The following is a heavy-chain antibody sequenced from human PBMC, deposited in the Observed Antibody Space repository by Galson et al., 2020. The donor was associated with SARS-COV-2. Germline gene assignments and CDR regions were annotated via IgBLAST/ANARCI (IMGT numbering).Heavy chain of an antibody. CDR2: ISYDGSNK. V-gene: IGHV3-30*04. J-gene: IGHJ6*02. Sequence: GESLKISCAASGFTFNSYAIHWVRQAPGKGLEWVAVISYDGSNKNYAASVKGRFTISRDNSKNTLYLQMNSLRAEDTAVYYCARDKYSSSWRGGYYYYYGMDVWGQGTTVTVSS. CDR1: GFTFNSYA. D-gene: IGHD6-13*01. CDR3: ARDKYSSSWRGGYYYYYGMDV.